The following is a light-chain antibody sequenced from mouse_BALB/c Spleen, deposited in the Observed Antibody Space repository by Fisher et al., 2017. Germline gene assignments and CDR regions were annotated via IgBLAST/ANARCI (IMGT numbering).Light chain of an antibody. CDR2: DTS. CDR1: SSVSS. Sequence: IVLTQTTAIMSASPGEKVTMTCSASSSVSSSYLYWYQQKPGSSPRLLIYDTSNLASGVPARFSGSGSGTSYSLTISRMEAEDAATYYCQQWSSNPTFGGGTKLEIK. CDR3: QQWSSNPT. J-gene: IGKJ1*01. V-gene: IGKV4-55*01.